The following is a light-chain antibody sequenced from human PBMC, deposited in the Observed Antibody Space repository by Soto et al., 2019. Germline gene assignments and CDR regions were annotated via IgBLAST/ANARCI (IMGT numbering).Light chain of an antibody. CDR2: ATS. V-gene: IGKV3-20*01. CDR1: QSISSRY. CDR3: QQYGRLPFT. Sequence: DIVLTQSPGTLSLSPGERATLSCRASQSISSRYLAWYQQTRGQAPRLLNDATSSSATGIPDSCSGSGSGTYFTLTISRLEPEDFAGYYCQQYGRLPFTFGQGTRLEIK. J-gene: IGKJ5*01.